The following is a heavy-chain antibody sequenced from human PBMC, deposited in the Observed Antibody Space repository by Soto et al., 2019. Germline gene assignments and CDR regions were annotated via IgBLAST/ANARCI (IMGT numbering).Heavy chain of an antibody. V-gene: IGHV3-23*01. CDR1: GITFSNYA. D-gene: IGHD3-22*01. J-gene: IGHJ4*02. CDR2: ISGSGDST. CDR3: ASRNYYDTSGYYYWYYFDF. Sequence: GGSLRLSCAASGITFSNYAMSWVRQAPGEGLGGVSGISGSGDSTYYAESVKGRFTISRDNSKNTVYLQMNSLGAEDTAVYYCASRNYYDTSGYYYWYYFDFWGQGALVTVSS.